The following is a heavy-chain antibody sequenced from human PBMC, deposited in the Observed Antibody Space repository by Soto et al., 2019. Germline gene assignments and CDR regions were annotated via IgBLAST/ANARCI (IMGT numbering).Heavy chain of an antibody. V-gene: IGHV4-31*03. CDR1: GGSISSGGYY. D-gene: IGHD5-12*01. J-gene: IGHJ4*02. CDR2: IYYSGST. Sequence: QVQLQESGPGLVKPSQTLSLTCTVSGGSISSGGYYWSWIRQHPGKGLEWIGYIYYSGSTYYNPSLKSRVTISVDTSKNQFSLKLSSVTATDTAVYYCARLAEIVDIVATVYFDYGGQGTLVTVSS. CDR3: ARLAEIVDIVATVYFDY.